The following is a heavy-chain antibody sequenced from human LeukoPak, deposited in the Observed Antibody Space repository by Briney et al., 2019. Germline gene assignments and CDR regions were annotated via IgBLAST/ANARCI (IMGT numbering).Heavy chain of an antibody. Sequence: ASVKVSCKASGYTFTSYDINWVRQATGQGLEWMGWMNPNSGNTGYAQKFQGRVTITRNTSISTAYMELSSLRSEDTAVYYCARAAYYGSGSPYSDAFDIWGQGTMVTVSS. CDR3: ARAAYYGSGSPYSDAFDI. CDR1: GYTFTSYD. CDR2: MNPNSGNT. D-gene: IGHD3-10*01. V-gene: IGHV1-8*03. J-gene: IGHJ3*02.